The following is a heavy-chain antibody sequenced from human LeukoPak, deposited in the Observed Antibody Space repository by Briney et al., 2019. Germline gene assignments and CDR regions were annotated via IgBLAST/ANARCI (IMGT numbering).Heavy chain of an antibody. D-gene: IGHD2-15*01. CDR3: ARDRYCSGDSCYSNWFDR. CDR2: NYYSGST. CDR1: GGSISSGGYY. J-gene: IGHJ5*02. Sequence: SETLSLTCTVSGGSISSGGYYWSWLRQHPGKGLEWLGYNYYSGSTYYNPSLKGRVTISVDTSKNQFSLKLSSVTAADTAVYSCARDRYCSGDSCYSNWFDRWGQGTLVTVSS. V-gene: IGHV4-31*03.